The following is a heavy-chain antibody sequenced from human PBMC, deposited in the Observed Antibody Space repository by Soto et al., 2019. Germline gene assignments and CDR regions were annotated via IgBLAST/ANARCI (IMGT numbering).Heavy chain of an antibody. CDR2: IYWDNDK. Sequence: QITLKESGPTLVKPTQTLTLTCTFSGFSVSTSGVGVAWIRQSPGKALEWLALIYWDNDKRYSPFLQSRVTTTTDTSKHQVVLTMTNLDPVDTATYYCAHKGGRGAGMDVWGQGTTVTVSS. D-gene: IGHD2-15*01. CDR1: GFSVSTSGVG. V-gene: IGHV2-5*02. CDR3: AHKGGRGAGMDV. J-gene: IGHJ6*02.